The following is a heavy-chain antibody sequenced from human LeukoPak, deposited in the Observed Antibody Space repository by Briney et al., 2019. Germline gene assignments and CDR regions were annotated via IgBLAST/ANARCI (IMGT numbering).Heavy chain of an antibody. CDR1: GFTFSSYG. V-gene: IGHV3-30*02. CDR2: IRYDGSNK. CDR3: AKGKKVLVPYSGSYSLPFEY. J-gene: IGHJ4*02. Sequence: GGSLRLSCAASGFTFSSYGMRWVRQAPGKGLEWVAFIRYDGSNKYYADSVKGRFTISRDNSKNTLYLQMNSLRAEDTAVYYCAKGKKVLVPYSGSYSLPFEYWGQGTLVTVPS. D-gene: IGHD1-26*01.